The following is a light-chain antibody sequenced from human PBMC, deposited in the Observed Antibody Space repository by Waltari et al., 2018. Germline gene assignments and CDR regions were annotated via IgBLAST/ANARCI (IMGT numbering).Light chain of an antibody. V-gene: IGLV3-21*02. CDR2: DDD. CDR1: HLGSKS. J-gene: IGLJ2*01. Sequence: SHVLTQPPSVSVAPGQTARITCVGNHLGSKSVHWYQQKPGQAPLLVVYDDDDRPAGLPGRFSGTNSGNTATLTIIRVEAGDEADYFCQVWDSPSDPPEVFGGGTKLTVL. CDR3: QVWDSPSDPPEV.